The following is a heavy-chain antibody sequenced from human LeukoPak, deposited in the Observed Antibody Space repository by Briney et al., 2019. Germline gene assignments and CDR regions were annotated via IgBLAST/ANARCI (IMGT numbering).Heavy chain of an antibody. Sequence: TASETLSLTCAVYGGSFSGYYWSWIRQPPGKGLEWIGEINHSGSTNYNPSLKSRVTISVDTSKNQFSLKLSSVTAADTAVYYCARLERNGTAMVVYWGQGTLVTVSS. J-gene: IGHJ4*02. V-gene: IGHV4-34*01. CDR3: ARLERNGTAMVVY. D-gene: IGHD5-18*01. CDR1: GGSFSGYY. CDR2: INHSGST.